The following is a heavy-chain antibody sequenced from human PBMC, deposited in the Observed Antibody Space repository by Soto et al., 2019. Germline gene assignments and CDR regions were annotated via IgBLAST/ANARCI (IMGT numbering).Heavy chain of an antibody. J-gene: IGHJ6*02. V-gene: IGHV3-23*01. CDR1: GFTFSSYA. CDR3: AKGDSNYFYYYAFDF. D-gene: IGHD4-4*01. CDR2: ISGSGGST. Sequence: EVQLLESGGGLVQPGGSLRLSCAASGFTFSSYAMSWVRQAQGKGMEWVSGISGSGGSTYYAASVKGRFTISRDNSKNTLYLQKNSLKAEYTAVYYCAKGDSNYFYYYAFDFWGQGTTVTVSS.